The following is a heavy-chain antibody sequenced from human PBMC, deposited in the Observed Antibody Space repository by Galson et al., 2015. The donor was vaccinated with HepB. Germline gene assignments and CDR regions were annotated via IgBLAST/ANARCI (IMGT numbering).Heavy chain of an antibody. V-gene: IGHV1-2*06. CDR2: INPNNGDT. CDR1: GYTFNKHL. J-gene: IGHJ6*03. D-gene: IGHD3-16*01. CDR3: AREGGRSYFYMDV. Sequence: SVKVSCKASGYTFNKHLLNWVRQAPGQGLEWLGRINPNNGDTKYAQKFQGRVTVTTDTSINTAYMELRSLRPDDTAIYYCAREGGRSYFYMDVWGTGTTVTVSS.